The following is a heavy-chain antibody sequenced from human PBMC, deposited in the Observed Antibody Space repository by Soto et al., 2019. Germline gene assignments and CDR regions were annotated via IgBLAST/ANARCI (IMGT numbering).Heavy chain of an antibody. CDR3: AGGYYYDSSGYYPVFDY. CDR2: IIPIFGTA. CDR1: GGTFSSYA. V-gene: IGHV1-69*13. D-gene: IGHD3-22*01. J-gene: IGHJ4*02. Sequence: SVKVSCKASGGTFSSYAISWVRQAPGQGLEWMGGIIPIFGTANYAQKFQGRVTITADESTSTAYMELSSLRSEDTAVYYCAGGYYYDSSGYYPVFDYWGQGTLVTVSS.